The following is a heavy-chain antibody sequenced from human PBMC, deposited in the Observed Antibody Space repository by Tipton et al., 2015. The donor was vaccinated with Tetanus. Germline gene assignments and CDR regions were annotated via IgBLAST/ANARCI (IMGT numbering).Heavy chain of an antibody. CDR3: VSHAGAGATIWGTVY. V-gene: IGHV4-59*08. Sequence: LRLSCTVSGGSINNYYWSWIRQPPGKGLEWIGYISYSGSTNSNPSLKSRVTISVDASKNQFSLELTSVTAADTAVYYCVSHAGAGATIWGTVYWGQGTLVTVSS. CDR2: ISYSGST. J-gene: IGHJ4*02. CDR1: GGSINNYY. D-gene: IGHD3-9*01.